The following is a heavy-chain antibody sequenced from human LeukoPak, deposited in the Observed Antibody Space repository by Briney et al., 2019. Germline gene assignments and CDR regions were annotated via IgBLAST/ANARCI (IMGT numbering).Heavy chain of an antibody. Sequence: GGSLRLSCATSGFPFETNAMSWVRQAPGKGLEWVATIGNTETFYADSVTGRFTISRDNSKNTVNLQMNRLRVEDTAIYYCAKDWIQFNRVFDCFDSWGQGTLATVSS. CDR2: IGNTET. D-gene: IGHD5-18*01. CDR1: GFPFETNA. CDR3: AKDWIQFNRVFDCFDS. J-gene: IGHJ4*02. V-gene: IGHV3-23*01.